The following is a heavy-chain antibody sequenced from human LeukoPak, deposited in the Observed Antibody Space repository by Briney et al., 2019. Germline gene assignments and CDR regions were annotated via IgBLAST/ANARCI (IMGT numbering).Heavy chain of an antibody. CDR2: INSDGSST. V-gene: IGHV3-74*01. Sequence: GGSLRLSCAASGFTFSSYWMHWVRQAPGKGLVWVSRINSDGSSTSYADSVKGRFTISRDNAKNTLYLQMNSLRAEDTAVYYCAKDKAYCSSTSCYVNPYYYMDVWGKGTTVTVSS. D-gene: IGHD2-2*01. J-gene: IGHJ6*03. CDR3: AKDKAYCSSTSCYVNPYYYMDV. CDR1: GFTFSSYW.